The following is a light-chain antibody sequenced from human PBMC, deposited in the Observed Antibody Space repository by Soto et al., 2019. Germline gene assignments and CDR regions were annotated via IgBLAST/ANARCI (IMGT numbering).Light chain of an antibody. J-gene: IGLJ1*01. CDR2: EVT. CDR1: SSDVGSYDL. CDR3: YSYAGSNTYYV. Sequence: SVLTQPSSLSGSPGQSIAISCPGTSSDVGSYDLVSWYQQHPGKAPKLIIYEVTKRPSGVSDRFSGSKSGNTASLTISGLQAEDEADYYCYSYAGSNTYYVFGTGTKVTVL. V-gene: IGLV2-23*02.